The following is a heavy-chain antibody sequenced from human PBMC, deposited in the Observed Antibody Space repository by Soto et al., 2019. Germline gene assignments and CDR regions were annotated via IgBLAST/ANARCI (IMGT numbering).Heavy chain of an antibody. CDR1: GLTFSSNW. J-gene: IGHJ4*02. D-gene: IGHD5-12*01. Sequence: EVQLVESGGGLVQPGGSLRLSCAGSGLTFSSNWMAWVRQPPKKGLEWVAKIKQDGSAKSYVDSVKGRFTISRDNARNSLSLQMDSLRAEDTAVYYCVRAPREDTGYEYYFDYWGQGTLVTVSS. V-gene: IGHV3-7*01. CDR3: VRAPREDTGYEYYFDY. CDR2: IKQDGSAK.